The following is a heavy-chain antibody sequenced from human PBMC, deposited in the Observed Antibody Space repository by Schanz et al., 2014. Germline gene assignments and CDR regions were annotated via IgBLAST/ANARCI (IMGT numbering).Heavy chain of an antibody. V-gene: IGHV1-46*03. CDR2: INPSGGST. CDR3: ARAPTAYCSDTSCLGTPFDY. Sequence: QVHLVQSGAEVHKPGASLKISCKASGYTFTNFFLHWVRQAPGQGLEWMGMINPSGGSTTYAQKFQGRVTMTRDTSTSTVYMELSSLRSEDTAVYYCARAPTAYCSDTSCLGTPFDYWGQGTLVTGSS. CDR1: GYTFTNFF. D-gene: IGHD2-2*01. J-gene: IGHJ4*02.